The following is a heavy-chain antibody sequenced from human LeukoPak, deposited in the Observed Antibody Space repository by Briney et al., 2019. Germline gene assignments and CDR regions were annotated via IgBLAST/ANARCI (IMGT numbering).Heavy chain of an antibody. V-gene: IGHV4-59*01. D-gene: IGHD4-11*01. J-gene: IGHJ4*02. CDR2: IYYSGST. CDR1: GGSISSYY. Sequence: PSETLSLTCTVSGGSISSYYWSWIRQPPGKGLEWIGYIYYSGSTNYNPSLKSRVTISVDTSKNQCSLKLSSVSAADTAVYYCARESGNYARIIDYWGQGTLVTVSS. CDR3: ARESGNYARIIDY.